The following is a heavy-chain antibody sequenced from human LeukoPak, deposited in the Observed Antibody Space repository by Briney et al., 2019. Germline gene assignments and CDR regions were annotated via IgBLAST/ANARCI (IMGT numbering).Heavy chain of an antibody. Sequence: ASVKVSCKVSGHTLSELPMYWVRQAPGEGLEWMGGFDPENDERIYAQKFRGRVTMTEDTSTNPAYMELSSLRSDDAAVYYCATEVTSIVPDYWGQGTLVTVSS. CDR3: ATEVTSIVPDY. J-gene: IGHJ4*02. D-gene: IGHD2-21*02. CDR1: GHTLSELP. CDR2: FDPENDER. V-gene: IGHV1-24*01.